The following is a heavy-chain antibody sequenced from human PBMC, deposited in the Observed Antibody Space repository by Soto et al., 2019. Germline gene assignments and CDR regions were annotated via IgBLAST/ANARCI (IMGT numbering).Heavy chain of an antibody. CDR2: IYYSGST. CDR3: ARDGGYVFDY. J-gene: IGHJ4*02. CDR1: GGSISSYY. D-gene: IGHD5-12*01. Sequence: TSETLSLSCTVSGGSISSYYWSWIRQPPGKGLEWIGYIYYSGSTNYNPSLKSRVTISVDTSKNQFSLKLSSVTAADTAVYYCARDGGYVFDYWGQGTLVTVSS. V-gene: IGHV4-59*01.